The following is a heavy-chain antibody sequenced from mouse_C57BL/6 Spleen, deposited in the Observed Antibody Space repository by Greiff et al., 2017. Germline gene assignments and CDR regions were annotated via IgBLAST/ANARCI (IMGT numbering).Heavy chain of an antibody. V-gene: IGHV1-4*01. Sequence: QVQLQQSGAELARPGASVKMSCKASGYTFTSYTMHWVKQRPGQGLEWIGYINPSSGYTKYNQKFKDKATLTADNSSSTAYMQLSILTSEDSAVYYCARWGNLELRNYFDYWGQGTTLTVSS. D-gene: IGHD1-1*01. CDR2: INPSSGYT. CDR1: GYTFTSYT. J-gene: IGHJ2*01. CDR3: ARWGNLELRNYFDY.